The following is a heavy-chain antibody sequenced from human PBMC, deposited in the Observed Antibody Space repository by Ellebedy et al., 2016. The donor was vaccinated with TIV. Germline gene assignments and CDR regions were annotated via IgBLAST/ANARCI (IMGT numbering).Heavy chain of an antibody. CDR3: ASRTASTGFFDWILSN. Sequence: GESLKISXAASGLTFSSYSMNWVRQAPGKGLEWVSCISATSNIYYADSVKGRFTISRDNAKNSLYLQMNSLRAEDTAVYYCASRTASTGFFDWILSNWGQGTLVTVSS. CDR2: ISATSNI. V-gene: IGHV3-21*01. D-gene: IGHD3-9*01. J-gene: IGHJ4*02. CDR1: GLTFSSYS.